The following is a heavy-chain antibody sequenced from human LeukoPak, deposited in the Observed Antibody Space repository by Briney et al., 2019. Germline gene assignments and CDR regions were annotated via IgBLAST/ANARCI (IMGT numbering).Heavy chain of an antibody. V-gene: IGHV3-23*01. CDR2: ISSGSGGST. J-gene: IGHJ5*02. Sequence: PGGSLRLSCAASGFTFSSYAMSWVRQAPGKGLEWVSAISSGSGGSTYYADSVKGRFTISRDNSKNTLYLQMNSLRAEDTAVYYCAKLQYAPGSPSTFDPWGQGTLVTVSS. CDR3: AKLQYAPGSPSTFDP. D-gene: IGHD3-10*01. CDR1: GFTFSSYA.